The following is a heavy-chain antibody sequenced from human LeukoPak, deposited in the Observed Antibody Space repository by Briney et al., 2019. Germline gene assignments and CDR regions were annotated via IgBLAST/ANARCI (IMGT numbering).Heavy chain of an antibody. CDR3: ARDVLASSGYNLGATPSTTEI. D-gene: IGHD5-24*01. J-gene: IGHJ4*02. CDR1: DGSITNND. Sequence: SETLSLTCTVSDGSITNNDWSWVRQTPGKGLEFIGYVHYSGTTNYNPSLRSRVTISIDTSRKHFFLKLKSVTAADTAVYYCARDVLASSGYNLGATPSTTEIWGQGTLVTVSS. CDR2: VHYSGTT. V-gene: IGHV4-59*01.